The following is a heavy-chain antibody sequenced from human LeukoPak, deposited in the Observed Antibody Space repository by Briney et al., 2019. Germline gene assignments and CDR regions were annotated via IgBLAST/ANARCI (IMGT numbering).Heavy chain of an antibody. Sequence: PGGSLRLSCAASGFTFSSYAMSWVRQAPGKGLEWVSAISGSGGSTYYADSVKGRFTISRDNSKNTLYLQMNSLRAEDTAVYYCARHPKQWLVLGAWFDPWGQGTLVTVSS. V-gene: IGHV3-23*01. CDR2: ISGSGGST. CDR1: GFTFSSYA. CDR3: ARHPKQWLVLGAWFDP. D-gene: IGHD6-19*01. J-gene: IGHJ5*02.